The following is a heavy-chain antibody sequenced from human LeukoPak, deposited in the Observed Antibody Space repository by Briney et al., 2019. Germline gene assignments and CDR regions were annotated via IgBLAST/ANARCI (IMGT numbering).Heavy chain of an antibody. CDR3: ARAPAGGPFDN. J-gene: IGHJ4*02. CDR1: GYTFTGYY. V-gene: IGHV1-2*02. D-gene: IGHD4-23*01. CDR2: LNPNSGDT. Sequence: ASVKVSCKASGYTFTGYYMHWVRQAPGQGLEWMAWLNPNSGDTDSAQRFQGRVTMTEDTSITTAYLELSSLRSDDTAVYYCARAPAGGPFDNWGQGTLVTVSS.